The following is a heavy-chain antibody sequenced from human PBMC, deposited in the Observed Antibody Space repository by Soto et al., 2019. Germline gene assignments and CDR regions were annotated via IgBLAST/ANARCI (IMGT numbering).Heavy chain of an antibody. CDR3: AREDDGGDRDYYGLDV. CDR2: IHYSGSI. CDR1: GGSISYEYYH. Sequence: SQTLSLTCTVSGGSISYEYYHWTWIRQSPGKGLEWIGYIHYSGSIIYNPSFKSRVTISVDTSKNQFSLQLSSVTAADTAVYFCAREDDGGDRDYYGLDVWGQGTTVTVSS. V-gene: IGHV4-30-4*08. J-gene: IGHJ6*02. D-gene: IGHD2-21*02.